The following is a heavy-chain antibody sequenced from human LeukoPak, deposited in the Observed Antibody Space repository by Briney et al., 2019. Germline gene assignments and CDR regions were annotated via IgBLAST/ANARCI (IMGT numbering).Heavy chain of an antibody. D-gene: IGHD1-20*01. V-gene: IGHV3-21*01. CDR3: ARVITGMDY. J-gene: IGHJ4*02. CDR1: GFTFSSYS. CDR2: FSSSGSYI. Sequence: GGSLRLSCAASGFTFSSYSMYWVRQAPGKGLEWVSSFSSSGSYIYYADSVKGRFTISRDNARNSLYLQMNSLRAEDTAVYYCARVITGMDYWGQGTLVTVSS.